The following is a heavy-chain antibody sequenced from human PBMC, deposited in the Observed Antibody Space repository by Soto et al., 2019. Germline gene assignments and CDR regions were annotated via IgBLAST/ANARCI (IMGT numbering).Heavy chain of an antibody. CDR3: ARRVHADYVAQYFDL. J-gene: IGHJ2*01. V-gene: IGHV5-51*03. D-gene: IGHD4-17*01. CDR2: IYPSDSEP. CDR1: GYRFYNYW. Sequence: EVQLVQSGAEVKKPGDSLKISCKGSGYRFYNYWLGWVRQMPGKGLERIGIIYPSDSEPRYTPSFQGRVTISVDLSSSTAYLQRRRLQASDTAVYYCARRVHADYVAQYFDLWARGTLVTVSS.